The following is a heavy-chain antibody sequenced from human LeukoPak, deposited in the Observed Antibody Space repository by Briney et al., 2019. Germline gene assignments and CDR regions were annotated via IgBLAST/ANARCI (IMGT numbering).Heavy chain of an antibody. CDR1: GGSISSALYH. CDR3: ARQEIGLRSFDP. CDR2: VYYTGST. D-gene: IGHD3/OR15-3a*01. J-gene: IGHJ5*02. Sequence: SETLSLTCTLSGGSISSALYHWGWIRQPPGKNLEWLGSVYYTGSTHNNPSLKSRVTTSVDTSKNQFSLNLSSVTAADTAVYYCARQEIGLRSFDPWGQGTLVTVSS. V-gene: IGHV4-39*01.